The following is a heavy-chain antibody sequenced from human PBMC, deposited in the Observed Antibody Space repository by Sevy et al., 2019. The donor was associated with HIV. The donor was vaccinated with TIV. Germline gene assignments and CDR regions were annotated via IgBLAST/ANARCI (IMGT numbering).Heavy chain of an antibody. J-gene: IGHJ4*02. CDR3: AADSYCGGDCYSGDFDY. CDR2: IVVGSGNT. D-gene: IGHD2-21*02. CDR1: GFTFTSSA. Sequence: ASVKVSCKASGFTFTSSAVQWVRQARGQRLEWIGWIVVGSGNTNYAQKFQERVTITRDMSTSTAYMELGSLRSEDTAVYYCAADSYCGGDCYSGDFDYWGQGTLVTVSS. V-gene: IGHV1-58*01.